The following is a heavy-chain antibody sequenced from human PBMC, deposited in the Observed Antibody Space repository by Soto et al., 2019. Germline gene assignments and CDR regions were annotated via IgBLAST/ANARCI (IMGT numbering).Heavy chain of an antibody. CDR1: GFTFSLYG. J-gene: IGHJ4*02. CDR3: AKETIQVGGPNYFDY. D-gene: IGHD1-1*01. V-gene: IGHV3-30*18. Sequence: PGGSLRLSCEASGFTFSLYGMQWVRQAPGMGLEWVAVISWDGLAQYYGDSVKGRFTISRDNSQSTLYLQMNSLRAEDTAIYYCAKETIQVGGPNYFDYWGQGVLVTVS. CDR2: ISWDGLAQ.